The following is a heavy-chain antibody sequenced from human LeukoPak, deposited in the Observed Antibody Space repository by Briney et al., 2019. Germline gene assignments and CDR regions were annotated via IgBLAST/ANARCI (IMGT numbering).Heavy chain of an antibody. Sequence: SETLSLTCAVYGGSFSGYYWSWIRQPPGKGVEWIGEINHSGSTNYNPSLKSRVTISVDTSKNQFSLKLSSVTAAGTAVYYCARVAAAGTVVDYWGQGTLVTVSS. D-gene: IGHD6-13*01. CDR3: ARVAAAGTVVDY. V-gene: IGHV4-34*01. J-gene: IGHJ4*02. CDR1: GGSFSGYY. CDR2: INHSGST.